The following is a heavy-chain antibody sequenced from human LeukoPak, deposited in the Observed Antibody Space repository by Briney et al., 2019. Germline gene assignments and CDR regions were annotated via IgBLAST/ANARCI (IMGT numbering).Heavy chain of an antibody. V-gene: IGHV4-59*01. CDR2: FHNSGTS. Sequence: SETLSLTCTVSGDSISSSYWAWIRQPPGKGLEWIGYFHNSGTSSYNPSLKSRVTISLDTSINQFSLKMTSVTAADTAVYYCARDRSAAPADYWGQGTLVTVSS. CDR1: GDSISSSY. J-gene: IGHJ4*02. D-gene: IGHD6-13*01. CDR3: ARDRSAAPADY.